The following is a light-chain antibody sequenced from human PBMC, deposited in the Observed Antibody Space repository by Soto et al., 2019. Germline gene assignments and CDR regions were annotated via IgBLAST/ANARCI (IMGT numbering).Light chain of an antibody. CDR3: TSYTSSSTTYV. CDR2: DVS. J-gene: IGLJ1*01. V-gene: IGLV2-14*01. CDR1: SSDVGGYTY. Sequence: QSALTQPASVSGSPGQSITISCAGTSSDVGGYTYVSWYQQHPAKTPILMIYDVSNQPSGVSNRFSGSKSGNTASLSISGLQDEDEAEYYGTSYTSSSTTYVFGGGTTVTV.